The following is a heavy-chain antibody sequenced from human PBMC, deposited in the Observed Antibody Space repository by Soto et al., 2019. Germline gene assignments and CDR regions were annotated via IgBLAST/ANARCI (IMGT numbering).Heavy chain of an antibody. V-gene: IGHV4-39*01. J-gene: IGHJ5*01. CDR1: DGSMNGRSYY. D-gene: IGHD6-13*01. CDR2: IFYTGST. Sequence: SETLSLTCSVSDGSMNGRSYYWGWMRQPPGKGLEWIGSIFYTGSTYYSPSLRGRLIISVDPSKNQFSLKLTSVTAADTSIYYCARPKTIGAAAGKGWFDSWGQGTLVTVSS. CDR3: ARPKTIGAAAGKGWFDS.